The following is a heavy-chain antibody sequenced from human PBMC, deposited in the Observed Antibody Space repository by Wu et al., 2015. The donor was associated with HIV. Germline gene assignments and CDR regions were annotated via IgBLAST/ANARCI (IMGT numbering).Heavy chain of an antibody. D-gene: IGHD3-22*01. Sequence: QVQLVQSGAEVKKPGASVKVSCKASGYTFSSYDINWVRQAAGHGLEWMGWMNPTSGNTGYAQKFQGRVTMTRDTSTSTVYMELSSLRSEDTAVYYCARDLRTGRYYDSSGYYEGSFDYVGPGNAWSPSPQ. CDR2: MNPTSGNT. V-gene: IGHV1-8*01. CDR1: GYTFSSYD. J-gene: IGHJ4*02. CDR3: ARDLRTGRYYDSSGYYEGSFDY.